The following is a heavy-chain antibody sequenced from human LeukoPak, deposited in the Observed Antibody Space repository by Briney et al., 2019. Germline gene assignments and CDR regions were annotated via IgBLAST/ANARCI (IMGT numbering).Heavy chain of an antibody. CDR2: ISWNSGSI. CDR3: VRDLARGGYYFDY. D-gene: IGHD2-15*01. Sequence: GGSLRLSCAASGFTFDDYAMHWVRQAPGKGLEWVSGISWNSGSIGYADSVKGRFTISRDNAKNSLYLQMNSLRPEDTAVYSCVRDLARGGYYFDYWGQGTLVTASS. V-gene: IGHV3-9*01. CDR1: GFTFDDYA. J-gene: IGHJ4*02.